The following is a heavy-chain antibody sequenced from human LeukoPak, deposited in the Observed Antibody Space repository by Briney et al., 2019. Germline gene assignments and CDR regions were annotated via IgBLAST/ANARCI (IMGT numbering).Heavy chain of an antibody. CDR2: FFYSGST. CDR3: ARVSRGNSVGGDY. CDR1: GGSVSSSSYY. V-gene: IGHV4-39*07. J-gene: IGHJ4*02. Sequence: SETLSLTCTVSGGSVSSSSYYWGWIRQPPGKGLEWIGNFFYSGSTNYNPSLKSRVTIFVDTSKNQFSLKLSSVTAADTAMYYCARVSRGNSVGGDYWGQGTLVTVSS. D-gene: IGHD4-23*01.